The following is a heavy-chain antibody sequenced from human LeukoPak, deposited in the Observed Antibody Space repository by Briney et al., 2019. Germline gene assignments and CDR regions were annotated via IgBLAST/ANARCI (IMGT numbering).Heavy chain of an antibody. CDR3: AREEYSYGRGVDY. CDR1: GFTFSSYS. CDR2: ISSSSRYI. V-gene: IGHV3-21*01. J-gene: IGHJ4*02. Sequence: GGSLRLSCAASGFTFSSYSMNWVRQAPGKGLEWVSSISSSSRYIYYADSVKGRFTISRDNAKNSLYLQMNSLRAEDTAVYYCAREEYSYGRGVDYWGQGTLVTVSS. D-gene: IGHD5-18*01.